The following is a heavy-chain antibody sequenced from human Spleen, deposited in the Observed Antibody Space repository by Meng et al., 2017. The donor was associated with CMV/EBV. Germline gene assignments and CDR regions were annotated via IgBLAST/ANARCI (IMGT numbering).Heavy chain of an antibody. J-gene: IGHJ4*02. D-gene: IGHD2-8*02. CDR2: IYWNDDK. V-gene: IGHV2-5*01. Sequence: SLTTSGAGVGWIRQAPGKALELLALIYWNDDKRYRPSLKSRLTMIRDTSENLVVLRMTDMDPVDTATYYCAHTTHVLRDNHWSYYFEYWDQGTLVTVSS. CDR3: AHTTHVLRDNHWSYYFEY. CDR1: SLTTSGAG.